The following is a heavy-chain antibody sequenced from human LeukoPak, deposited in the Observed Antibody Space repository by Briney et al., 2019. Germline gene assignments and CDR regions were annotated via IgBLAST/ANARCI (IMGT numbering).Heavy chain of an antibody. CDR1: GYTFTSYY. Sequence: ASVKVSCKASGYTFTSYYMHWVRQAPGQGLEWMGIINPSGGSTSYAQKFQGRVTMTRDTSTSTVYMELSSLRSEDTAVYYCARASRGILYRVDCSDYWGQGTLVTVSS. CDR3: ARASRGILYRVDCSDY. J-gene: IGHJ4*02. V-gene: IGHV1-46*01. CDR2: INPSGGST. D-gene: IGHD2-8*01.